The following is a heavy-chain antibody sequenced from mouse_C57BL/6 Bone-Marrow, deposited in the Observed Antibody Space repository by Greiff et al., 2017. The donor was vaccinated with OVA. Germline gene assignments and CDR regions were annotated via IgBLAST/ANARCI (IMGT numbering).Heavy chain of an antibody. CDR3: ARGGGLGFAY. J-gene: IGHJ3*01. V-gene: IGHV1-76*01. D-gene: IGHD2-13*01. Sequence: VKLQASGAELVRPGASVKLSCKASGYTFTDYYINWVKQRPGQGLEWIARIYPGSGNTYSNEKFKGKATLTAEKSSSTAYMQLSSLTSEDSAVYFCARGGGLGFAYGGQGTLVTVSA. CDR1: GYTFTDYY. CDR2: IYPGSGNT.